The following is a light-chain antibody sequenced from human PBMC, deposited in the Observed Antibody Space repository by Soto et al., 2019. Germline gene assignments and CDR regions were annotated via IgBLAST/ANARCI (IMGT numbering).Light chain of an antibody. CDR3: QQRFSWPPT. CDR2: DTS. Sequence: EIGLTQSPATLSLSPGERATLSCRASQSVSRYLAWYQQKPGQAPRLVIHDTSTRATGVPATFSGSGSGTDFTLIISTLEPEDFAAYYCQQRFSWPPTFGGGTHIEVK. CDR1: QSVSRY. J-gene: IGKJ4*01. V-gene: IGKV3-11*01.